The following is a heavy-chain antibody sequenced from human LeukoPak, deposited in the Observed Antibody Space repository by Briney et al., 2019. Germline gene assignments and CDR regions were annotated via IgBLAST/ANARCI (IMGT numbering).Heavy chain of an antibody. Sequence: GGSLRLSCAASGFSIKTYSMTWVRQAPGKGLEWVSTISSSGGYIYYADSVKGRFTISRDTSKNSLYLQMNSLRVEDTAFYYCARDLAYSRLDYWGQGMLVTVSS. D-gene: IGHD5-18*01. CDR1: GFSIKTYS. CDR3: ARDLAYSRLDY. J-gene: IGHJ4*02. V-gene: IGHV3-21*01. CDR2: ISSSGGYI.